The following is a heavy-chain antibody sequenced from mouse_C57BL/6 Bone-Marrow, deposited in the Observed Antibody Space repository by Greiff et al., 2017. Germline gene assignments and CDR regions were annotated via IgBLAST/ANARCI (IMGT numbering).Heavy chain of an antibody. Sequence: VQLQQPGAELVKPGASVKMSCKASGYTFTSYWITWVKQRPGQGLEWIGDIYPGSGSTNYNERFKSKATLTVAKSSSPAYMQLSSLTSEDSAVYYCAPMISYYFDYWGQGTTLTVSS. J-gene: IGHJ2*01. CDR1: GYTFTSYW. D-gene: IGHD2-3*01. CDR2: IYPGSGST. V-gene: IGHV1-55*01. CDR3: APMISYYFDY.